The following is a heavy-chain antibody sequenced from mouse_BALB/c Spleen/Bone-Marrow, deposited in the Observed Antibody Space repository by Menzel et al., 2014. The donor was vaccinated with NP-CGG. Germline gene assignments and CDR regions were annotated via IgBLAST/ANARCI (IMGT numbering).Heavy chain of an antibody. D-gene: IGHD1-1*01. Sequence: EVQLQQSGPELVKPGASMKISCKASGYSFTGYTMNWVKQSHGKNLEWIGLINPYNGGTNYNQKFKGKATLTVDKSSSTAYMELLSLTSEDPAVYYCARDYYGFSYGFAYWGQGTLVTVSA. V-gene: IGHV1-18*01. J-gene: IGHJ3*01. CDR2: INPYNGGT. CDR3: ARDYYGFSYGFAY. CDR1: GYSFTGYT.